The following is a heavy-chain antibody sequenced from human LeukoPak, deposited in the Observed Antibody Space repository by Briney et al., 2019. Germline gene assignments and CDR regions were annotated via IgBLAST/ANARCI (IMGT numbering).Heavy chain of an antibody. D-gene: IGHD3-22*01. CDR2: IKEGGSEK. J-gene: IGHJ4*02. CDR1: GFILSNYW. Sequence: GGSLRLSCAASGFILSNYWMSWVRQAPGKGLEWVASIKEGGSEKFYVDSVKVRFTISTDSAKNSLYLQMNSLRAEDTAAYYCVRDSDRRSDCWGQGTLVTVSS. V-gene: IGHV3-7*05. CDR3: VRDSDRRSDC.